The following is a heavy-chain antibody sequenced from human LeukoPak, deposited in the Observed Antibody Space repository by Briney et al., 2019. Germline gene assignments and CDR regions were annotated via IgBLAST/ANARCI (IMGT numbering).Heavy chain of an antibody. CDR2: IYPGDSDT. Sequence: GESLKISCKGSGYSFTSYWIGWVRQMPGKGLEWMGIIYPGDSDTRYSPSFQGQVTISADKSISTAYLQWSSLKASDTAMYYCARRHRDGSGYDSLNFDYWGQGTLVTVSS. D-gene: IGHD3-22*01. V-gene: IGHV5-51*01. CDR3: ARRHRDGSGYDSLNFDY. CDR1: GYSFTSYW. J-gene: IGHJ4*02.